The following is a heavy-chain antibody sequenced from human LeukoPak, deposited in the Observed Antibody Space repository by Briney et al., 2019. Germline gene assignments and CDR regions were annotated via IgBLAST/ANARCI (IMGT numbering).Heavy chain of an antibody. Sequence: ASVKVSCKASGGTFISYAISWVRQAPGQGLEWMGGIIPIFGTANYAQNFQGRVTITRDSSASTAYMELSSLTSEDTAVYYCARGIWSARTVDYYLDYWGQGTLVTVSS. CDR3: ARGIWSARTVDYYLDY. J-gene: IGHJ4*02. CDR1: GGTFISYA. V-gene: IGHV1-69*05. D-gene: IGHD2-21*01. CDR2: IIPIFGTA.